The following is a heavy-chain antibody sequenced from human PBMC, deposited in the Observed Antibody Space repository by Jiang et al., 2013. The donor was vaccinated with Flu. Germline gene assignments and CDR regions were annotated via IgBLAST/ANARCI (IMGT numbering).Heavy chain of an antibody. V-gene: IGHV4-30-4*01. CDR2: ISYSGRT. CDR1: GGSINTDNSY. D-gene: IGHD3-10*01. J-gene: IGHJ3*02. CDR3: ARRFTAGGDAFGY. Sequence: GPGLVKPSQALSLTCTVSGGSINTDNSYWSWIRQQPGKGLEWVGYISYSGRTTYSPSLKRRLTISLDTSTQFSLKLASVTVADTAIYYCARRFTAGGDAFGYLGPGDTGHRLF.